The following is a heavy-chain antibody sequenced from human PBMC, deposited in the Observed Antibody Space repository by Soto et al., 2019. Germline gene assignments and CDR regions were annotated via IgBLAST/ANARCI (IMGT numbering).Heavy chain of an antibody. Sequence: QVQLVESWGGVVHPARSLRLSCSASEFTFSSYAMHWVRQAPGKGLEWVAGISYDGGHKFYGDSVRGRFTISRDSSKTTVFLQMNSLRPEDTAAYYCARVKTDYSNPRGPVFFCDMDVWGEGSTVTATS. J-gene: IGHJ6*04. D-gene: IGHD4-4*01. CDR1: EFTFSSYA. V-gene: IGHV3-30-3*01. CDR3: ARVKTDYSNPRGPVFFCDMDV. CDR2: ISYDGGHK.